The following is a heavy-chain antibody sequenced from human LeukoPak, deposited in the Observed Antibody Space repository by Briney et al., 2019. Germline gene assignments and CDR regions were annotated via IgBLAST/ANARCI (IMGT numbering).Heavy chain of an antibody. CDR3: ARMTSGWHDY. J-gene: IGHJ4*02. D-gene: IGHD6-19*01. CDR2: IYYSGTT. V-gene: IGHV4-39*01. CDR1: SSYA. Sequence: SSYAMRWVRQPPGKGLEWIGSIYYSGTTYYNPSLKSRVTISVDTSKNQFSLKLSSVTAADTAVYYCARMTSGWHDYWGQGTLVTVSS.